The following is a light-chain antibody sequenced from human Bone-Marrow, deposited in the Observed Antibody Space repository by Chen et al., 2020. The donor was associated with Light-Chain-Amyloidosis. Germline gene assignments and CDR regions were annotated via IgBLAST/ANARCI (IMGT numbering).Light chain of an antibody. V-gene: IGLV3-25*03. CDR2: RDT. CDR1: DLPTKS. Sequence: SYEMTQPTSVSVSPGKRVRITCYGDDLPTKSAYWYQQKPGQAPVLVIHRDTTRTSGISERFSGSSSGPTATLTSSGVQAEDEADYHCQAADSSGTYEVIFGGGTKLPV. CDR3: QAADSSGTYEVI. J-gene: IGLJ2*01.